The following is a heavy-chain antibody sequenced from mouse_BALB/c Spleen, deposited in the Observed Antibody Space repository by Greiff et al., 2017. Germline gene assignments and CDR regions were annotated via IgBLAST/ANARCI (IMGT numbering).Heavy chain of an antibody. CDR1: GYSITSGYY. J-gene: IGHJ2*01. V-gene: IGHV3-6*02. CDR2: ISYDGSN. Sequence: EVKLMESGPGLVKPSQSLSLTCSVTGYSITSGYYWNWIRQFPGNKLEWMGYISYDGSNNYNPSLKNRISITRDTSKNQFVLKLNSVTTEDTATYYCARGYYRPYFDYWGQGTTLTVSS. D-gene: IGHD2-14*01. CDR3: ARGYYRPYFDY.